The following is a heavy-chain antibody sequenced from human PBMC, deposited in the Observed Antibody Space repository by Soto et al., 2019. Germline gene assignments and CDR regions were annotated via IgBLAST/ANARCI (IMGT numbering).Heavy chain of an antibody. J-gene: IGHJ3*02. Sequence: QVQLVQSGAEVKKPGASVKVSCKASGYTFTSYGISWVRQAPGQGLEWMGWISAYNGNTNYAQKLQGRVTMTTDTSTRTAYMELRSMRYDDTAVYYCARDEGLHGYNSADAFDIWGQGTMVTVSS. V-gene: IGHV1-18*01. D-gene: IGHD5-12*01. CDR1: GYTFTSYG. CDR3: ARDEGLHGYNSADAFDI. CDR2: ISAYNGNT.